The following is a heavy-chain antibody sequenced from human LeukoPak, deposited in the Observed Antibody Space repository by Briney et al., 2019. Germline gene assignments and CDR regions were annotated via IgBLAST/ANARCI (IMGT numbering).Heavy chain of an antibody. Sequence: PGGSLRLSCAASGFTFSSYSMNWVRQAPGKGLEWVSYISSSSSTIYYADSVKGRFTISRDNAKNSLYLQMNSLRAEDTAVYYCARDTHYYDTVGKRKYYFDYWGQGTLVIVSS. J-gene: IGHJ4*02. CDR2: ISSSSSTI. CDR1: GFTFSSYS. V-gene: IGHV3-48*04. CDR3: ARDTHYYDTVGKRKYYFDY. D-gene: IGHD3-22*01.